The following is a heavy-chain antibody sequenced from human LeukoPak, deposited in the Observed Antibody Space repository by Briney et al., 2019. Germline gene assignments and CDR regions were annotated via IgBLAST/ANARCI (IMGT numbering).Heavy chain of an antibody. D-gene: IGHD3-10*01. V-gene: IGHV4-34*01. CDR2: LNHSGST. J-gene: IGHJ5*02. Sequence: KPSETLSLTCAVYGGPFSGYYWSWIRPPPGKGLEWIGELNHSGSTNYHPSLKSRVTISVDTSKKQFSPKLSSVTAADTAVYYCARVCCYFDSGSNPNWFDPWGQGTLVTVAS. CDR1: GGPFSGYY. CDR3: ARVCCYFDSGSNPNWFDP.